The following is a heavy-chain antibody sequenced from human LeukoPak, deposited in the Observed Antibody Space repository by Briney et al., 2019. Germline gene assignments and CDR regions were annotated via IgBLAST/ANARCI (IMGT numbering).Heavy chain of an antibody. D-gene: IGHD3-3*01. CDR1: GFTFSSYS. CDR3: ARSYYDFWSGYYKVSPTYYYYYYYMDV. J-gene: IGHJ6*03. CDR2: ISRSSSYI. V-gene: IGHV3-21*01. Sequence: GGSLRLSCAASGFTFSSYSMNWVRQAPGKRLEWVSSISRSSSYIYYADSVKGRFTISRDNAKNSLYLQMNSLRAEDTAVYYCARSYYDFWSGYYKVSPTYYYYYYYMDVWGKGTTVTVSS.